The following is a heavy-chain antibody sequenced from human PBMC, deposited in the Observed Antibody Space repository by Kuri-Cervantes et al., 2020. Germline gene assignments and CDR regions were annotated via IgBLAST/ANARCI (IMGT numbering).Heavy chain of an antibody. J-gene: IGHJ4*02. Sequence: GGSLRLSCAASGFTCSNYDMHWVRQVRGQGLEWVSSMATGGDTYYQASVRGRLAVSRDNSKNTLYLQMNSLRAEDTAVYYCAREYYDYVWGSYRRQTYFDYWGQGTLVTVSS. CDR3: AREYYDYVWGSYRRQTYFDY. CDR1: GFTCSNYD. D-gene: IGHD3-16*02. V-gene: IGHV3-13*01. CDR2: MATGGDT.